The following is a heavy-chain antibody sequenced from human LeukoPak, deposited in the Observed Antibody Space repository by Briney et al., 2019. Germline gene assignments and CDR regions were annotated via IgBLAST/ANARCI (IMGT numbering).Heavy chain of an antibody. Sequence: ASAKVSCKASGYTFTSYDINWVRQATGQGLEWMGWMNPNSGNTGYAQKFQGRVTMTRNTSISTAYMELSSLRSEDTAVYYCARKDYPSGYYVYYYYYGMDVWGQGTTVTVSS. V-gene: IGHV1-8*01. CDR2: MNPNSGNT. CDR1: GYTFTSYD. D-gene: IGHD3-22*01. J-gene: IGHJ6*01. CDR3: ARKDYPSGYYVYYYYYGMDV.